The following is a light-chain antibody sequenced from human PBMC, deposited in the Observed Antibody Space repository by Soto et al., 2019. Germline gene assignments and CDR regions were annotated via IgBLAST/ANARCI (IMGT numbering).Light chain of an antibody. CDR3: SSYAGTHIV. Sequence: QSVLTQPPSASGSPGQSVTISCTGTSSDVGGYNYVSWYQQHPGKAPKLMIYDVSKRPSGVPARLSGSKSGNTASLTVSGLQAEDEADYYCSSYAGTHIVFGTGTKVTVL. CDR2: DVS. CDR1: SSDVGGYNY. J-gene: IGLJ1*01. V-gene: IGLV2-8*01.